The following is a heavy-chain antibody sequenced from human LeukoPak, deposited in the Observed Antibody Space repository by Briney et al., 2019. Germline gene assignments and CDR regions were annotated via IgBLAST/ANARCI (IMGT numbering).Heavy chain of an antibody. CDR3: ARSDYYDSSGYPN. Sequence: SETLSLTCTVSGGSISSYYWSWIRQPPGKGLEWIGYIYYSGSTNYNPSLKSRVTISVDTSKNQFSLKLSSVTAADTAVYYCARSDYYDSSGYPNWGQGTLVTVSS. CDR1: GGSISSYY. J-gene: IGHJ4*02. CDR2: IYYSGST. D-gene: IGHD3-22*01. V-gene: IGHV4-59*08.